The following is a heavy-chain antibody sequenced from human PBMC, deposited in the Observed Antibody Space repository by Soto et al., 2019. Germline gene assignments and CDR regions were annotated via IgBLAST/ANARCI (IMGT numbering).Heavy chain of an antibody. CDR1: GGPVTSGNSY. CDR3: ARGRKFYYDNTGPFYFEH. J-gene: IGHJ4*02. Sequence: PSETLSLTCNVSGGPVTSGNSYWSWIRQPPGKELEWIAYIYYSGITDYNPSLQSRVTISLDTSKNQLSLKLTSVTAADTAVYYCARGRKFYYDNTGPFYFEHWGQGTLVTVSS. V-gene: IGHV4-61*01. CDR2: IYYSGIT. D-gene: IGHD3-22*01.